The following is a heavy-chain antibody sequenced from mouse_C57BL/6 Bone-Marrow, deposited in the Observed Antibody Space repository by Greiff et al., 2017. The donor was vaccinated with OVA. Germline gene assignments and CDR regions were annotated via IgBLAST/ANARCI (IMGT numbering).Heavy chain of an antibody. CDR2: ISDGGSYT. Sequence: EVQLVESGGGLVKPGGSLKLSCAASGFTFSSYAMSWVCQTPEKRLEWVATISDGGSYTYYPDNVKGRFTISRDNAKNNLYLQMRQLKSDDTAMYYYTRDWVLGRFDYWGQGTTLTVSS. V-gene: IGHV5-4*01. D-gene: IGHD4-1*01. CDR3: TRDWVLGRFDY. J-gene: IGHJ2*01. CDR1: GFTFSSYA.